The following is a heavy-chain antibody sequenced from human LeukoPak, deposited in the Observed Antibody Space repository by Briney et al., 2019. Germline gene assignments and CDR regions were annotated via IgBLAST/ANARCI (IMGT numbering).Heavy chain of an antibody. D-gene: IGHD2-15*01. Sequence: GASVKVSCKASGYTFTSYAISWVRQAPGQGLEWMGGIIPIFGTANYAQKFQGRVTITADKSTSTAYMELSSLRSDDTAVYYCARDTWAYCSGGSCYSKGFDPWGQGTLVTVSS. CDR3: ARDTWAYCSGGSCYSKGFDP. V-gene: IGHV1-69*06. CDR1: GYTFTSYA. J-gene: IGHJ5*02. CDR2: IIPIFGTA.